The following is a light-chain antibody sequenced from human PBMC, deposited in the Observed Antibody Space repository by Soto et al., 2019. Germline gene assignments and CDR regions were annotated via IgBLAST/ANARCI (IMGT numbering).Light chain of an antibody. J-gene: IGLJ2*01. Sequence: QSVLTQSPSVSAAPGQKVTISCSGSSSNIGNNYVSWYQQLPGTAPKLLIYDNNKRPSGIPARFSGSKSGTSATLGITGLQTGDEADYYCAAWDTSLHALILGGGTKLTIL. V-gene: IGLV1-51*01. CDR3: AAWDTSLHALI. CDR1: SSNIGNNY. CDR2: DNN.